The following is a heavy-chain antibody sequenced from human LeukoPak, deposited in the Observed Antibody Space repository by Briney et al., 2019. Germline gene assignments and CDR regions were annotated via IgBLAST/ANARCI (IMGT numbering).Heavy chain of an antibody. CDR1: GGSISSSSYY. CDR2: IYYSGST. CDR3: ARDPSSWYDY. V-gene: IGHV4-39*01. D-gene: IGHD6-13*01. J-gene: IGHJ4*02. Sequence: SETLSLTCTVSGGSISSSSYYWGWIRQPPGKGLEWIGSIYYSGSTYYNPSLKSRVTISVDTSKNQFSLKVSSVTAADTAVYYCARDPSSWYDYWGQGTLVTVSS.